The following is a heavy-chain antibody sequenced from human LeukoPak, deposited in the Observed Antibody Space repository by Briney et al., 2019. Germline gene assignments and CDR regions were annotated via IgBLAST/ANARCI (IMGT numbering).Heavy chain of an antibody. CDR2: INPNSGGT. CDR3: ARSPPEWGGYSFDY. Sequence: GASVKVSCKASGYTFTGYYMHWVRQAPGQGLEWMGWINPNSGGTNYAQKFQGRVTITADKSTSTAYMELSSLRSEDTAVYYCARSPPEWGGYSFDYWGQGTLVTVSS. D-gene: IGHD3-16*01. V-gene: IGHV1-2*02. CDR1: GYTFTGYY. J-gene: IGHJ4*02.